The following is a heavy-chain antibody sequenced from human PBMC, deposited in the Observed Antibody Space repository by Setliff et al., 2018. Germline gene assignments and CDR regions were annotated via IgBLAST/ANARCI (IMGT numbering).Heavy chain of an antibody. V-gene: IGHV4-39*07. D-gene: IGHD6-6*01. CDR3: ARGSRIAGRAIDF. J-gene: IGHJ4*02. CDR1: GGSVSSTSHY. CDR2: VYYSGYT. Sequence: SETLSLTCNVSGGSVSSTSHYWGWIRQPPGKGMEWIGSVYYSGYTYYNPSLQSRVTISVDTSKNQFSLKLSSVTAADTAVYYCARGSRIAGRAIDFWGQGTLVTVSS.